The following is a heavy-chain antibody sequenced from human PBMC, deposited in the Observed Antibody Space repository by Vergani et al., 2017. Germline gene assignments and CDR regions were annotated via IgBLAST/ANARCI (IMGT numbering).Heavy chain of an antibody. D-gene: IGHD2-2*01. Sequence: EVQLLESGGGLVQPGGSLRLSCAASGFTFSTYAMTWVRQAPGKGLEWVSTISSDGGSTYYADSVKGRFTISRDNSKNTLSLQMNSLTAEDTAIYYCAADRVDVVVPAAMRGWNSVGFDPWGQGTLVTVSS. CDR1: GFTFSTYA. J-gene: IGHJ5*02. CDR2: ISSDGGST. V-gene: IGHV3-23*01. CDR3: AADRVDVVVPAAMRGWNSVGFDP.